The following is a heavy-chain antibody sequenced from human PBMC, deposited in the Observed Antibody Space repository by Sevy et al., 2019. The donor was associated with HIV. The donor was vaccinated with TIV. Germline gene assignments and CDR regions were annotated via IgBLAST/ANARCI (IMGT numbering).Heavy chain of an antibody. J-gene: IGHJ6*02. CDR3: ARGPTSIVRGRTVYYGLDV. Sequence: ASVKVSCKASGDTFTSYGISWVRQAPGQGLELMGWVTVYNGNPNYALKFQDRLILTTDTSTSTAYMELRSLRSDDTAVYYCARGPTSIVRGRTVYYGLDVWGQGTTVTVSS. D-gene: IGHD1-26*01. CDR2: VTVYNGNP. CDR1: GDTFTSYG. V-gene: IGHV1-18*01.